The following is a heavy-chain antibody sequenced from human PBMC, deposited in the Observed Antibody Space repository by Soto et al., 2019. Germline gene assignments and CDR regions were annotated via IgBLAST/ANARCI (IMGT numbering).Heavy chain of an antibody. V-gene: IGHV3-23*01. CDR3: AKSPYYYDSGWFDP. J-gene: IGHJ5*02. CDR1: GFTFSSYA. Sequence: SLRLSCAASGFTFSSYAMSWVRQAPGRGLEWVSAISGSGGSTYYADSVKGRFTISRDNSKNTLYLQMNSLRAEDTAVYYCAKSPYYYDSGWFDPWGQGTLVTVSS. CDR2: ISGSGGST. D-gene: IGHD3-22*01.